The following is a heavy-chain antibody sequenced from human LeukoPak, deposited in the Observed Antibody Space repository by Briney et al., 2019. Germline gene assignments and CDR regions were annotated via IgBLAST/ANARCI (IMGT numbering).Heavy chain of an antibody. Sequence: SSETLSLTCTVSGSSIRSYYWSWIRQPPGKGLEWIGYIYYSESANYNPSLKSRITISLDTSKNQFSLKLNSVTATDTAVYYCARVGGYPLSAFDIWGQGTMVTVSS. CDR2: IYYSESA. J-gene: IGHJ3*02. CDR3: ARVGGYPLSAFDI. V-gene: IGHV4-59*08. CDR1: GSSIRSYY. D-gene: IGHD3-22*01.